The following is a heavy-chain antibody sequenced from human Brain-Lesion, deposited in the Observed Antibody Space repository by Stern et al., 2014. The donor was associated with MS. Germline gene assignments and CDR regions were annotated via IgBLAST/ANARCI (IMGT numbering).Heavy chain of an antibody. CDR2: INPNTGGK. D-gene: IGHD3-3*01. J-gene: IGHJ6*02. CDR3: ARDQRGITIFGVVTDYYYLGMDV. Sequence: VHLVESGAEVKKPGASVKVSCKTSGYIFTGYYIHWVRQAPGKGLEWMAWINPNTGGKKYAQKFQGRVTMSRDTSISTAYVELSSLTSDDTAVYYCARDQRGITIFGVVTDYYYLGMDVWGQGTTVTVSS. V-gene: IGHV1-2*02. CDR1: GYIFTGYY.